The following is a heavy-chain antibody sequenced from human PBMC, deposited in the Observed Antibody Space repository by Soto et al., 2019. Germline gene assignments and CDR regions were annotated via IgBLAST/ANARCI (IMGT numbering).Heavy chain of an antibody. V-gene: IGHV1-18*01. J-gene: IGHJ6*02. CDR2: ISTYNGNT. CDR1: GYTFTSYG. Sequence: ASVKVSCKASGYTFTSYGISWVRQAPGQGLEWMGWISTYNGNTNYAQKLQGRVIMTTDTSTSTAYMELRSLRSDDTAVYYCARVQVRITIFGVVYYGMDVWGQGTTATVSS. CDR3: ARVQVRITIFGVVYYGMDV. D-gene: IGHD3-3*01.